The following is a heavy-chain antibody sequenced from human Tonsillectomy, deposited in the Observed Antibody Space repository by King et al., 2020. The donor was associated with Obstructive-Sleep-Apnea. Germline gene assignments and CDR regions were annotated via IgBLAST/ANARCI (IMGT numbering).Heavy chain of an antibody. CDR1: GGSISSYY. D-gene: IGHD5-18*01. J-gene: IGHJ6*02. CDR2: IYYSGTT. CDR3: AGIYTYGSAYHGLDV. Sequence: VQLQESGPGLVKPSETLSLTCTVSGGSISSYYWSWIRQPPGKGLEWMWYIYYSGTTNYNPSLKSRVTISVDTSKNQFSLKLSSVTAADTAVYYCAGIYTYGSAYHGLDVWGQGTTVTVSS. V-gene: IGHV4-59*01.